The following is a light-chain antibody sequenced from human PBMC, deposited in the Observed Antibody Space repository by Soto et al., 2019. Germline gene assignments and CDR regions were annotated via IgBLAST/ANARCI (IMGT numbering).Light chain of an antibody. CDR2: SAS. CDR1: RTVDGNY. CDR3: QQRSNWPDT. V-gene: IGKV3-11*01. J-gene: IGKJ4*01. Sequence: EVVLTQSPGTLSLSPGERATLSCRASRTVDGNYLAWYHQKPGQAPRLLIHSASTRAPGIPARFSGSGSGTDFTLTISSLEPEDFAVYYCQQRSNWPDTFGGGTKVDIK.